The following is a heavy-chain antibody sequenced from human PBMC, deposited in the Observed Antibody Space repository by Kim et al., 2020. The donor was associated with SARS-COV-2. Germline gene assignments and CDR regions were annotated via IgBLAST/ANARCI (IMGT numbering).Heavy chain of an antibody. J-gene: IGHJ4*02. CDR3: ARSDAVDKRWLQPRPDY. D-gene: IGHD5-12*01. CDR1: GYSFTSYW. V-gene: IGHV5-51*01. Sequence: GESLKISCKGSGYSFTSYWIGWVRQMPGKGLEWMGIIYPGDSDTRYSPSFQGQVTISADKSISTAYLQWSSLKASDTAMYYCARSDAVDKRWLQPRPDYWGQGTLVTVSS. CDR2: IYPGDSDT.